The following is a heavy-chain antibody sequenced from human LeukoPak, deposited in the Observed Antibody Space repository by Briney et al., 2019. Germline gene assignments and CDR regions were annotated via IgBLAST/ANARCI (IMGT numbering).Heavy chain of an antibody. CDR1: GGSIMVAVYS. D-gene: IGHD4-23*01. CDR3: ARGYGDNSGAFDI. J-gene: IGHJ3*02. Sequence: SETLSLTCTVSGGSIMVAVYSWSWVRQPPGKGLEWIGYIYYSGRTYYNPSLKSRVTISLDRSKNQFSLKVSSVTAADTAVYFCARGYGDNSGAFDIWGQGTLVTVSS. V-gene: IGHV4-30-2*01. CDR2: IYYSGRT.